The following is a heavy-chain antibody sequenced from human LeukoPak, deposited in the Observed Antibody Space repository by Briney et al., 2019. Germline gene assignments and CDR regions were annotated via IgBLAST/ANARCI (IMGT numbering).Heavy chain of an antibody. CDR1: GGTFSSYA. CDR2: IIPIFGTA. Sequence: SVKASCKASGGTFSSYAISWVRQAPGQGLEWMGGIIPIFGTANYAQKFQGRVTITADESTSTAYMELSSLRSEDTAVYYCARAGSGSYYNVYYYYYYMDVWGKGTTVTISS. V-gene: IGHV1-69*13. CDR3: ARAGSGSYYNVYYYYYYMDV. D-gene: IGHD3-10*01. J-gene: IGHJ6*03.